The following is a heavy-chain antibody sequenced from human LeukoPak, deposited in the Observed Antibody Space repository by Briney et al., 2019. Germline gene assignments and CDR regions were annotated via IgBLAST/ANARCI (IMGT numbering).Heavy chain of an antibody. CDR2: ISTCGTDT. V-gene: IGHV3-74*01. Sequence: GGSLRLSCAASGFTFSSFWMHWVRQVPGKGLVWVSRISTCGTDTVYADSVKRRFTISRDNAKNTLYLQMNSLRAEDTAVYYCVRGSFGPDIWGQGTMVTVSS. D-gene: IGHD3/OR15-3a*01. CDR1: GFTFSSFW. CDR3: VRGSFGPDI. J-gene: IGHJ3*02.